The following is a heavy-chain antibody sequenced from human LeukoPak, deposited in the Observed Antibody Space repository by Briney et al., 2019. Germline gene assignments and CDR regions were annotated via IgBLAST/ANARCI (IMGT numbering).Heavy chain of an antibody. CDR2: IYHSGST. CDR3: ARYSGSYFGY. V-gene: IGHV4-38-2*02. Sequence: SETLSLTCTVSGYSISSGYYWGWIRQPPGKRLEWIGSIYHSGSTYYNPSLKSRVTISVDTSKNQFSLKLSSVTAADTAVYYCARYSGSYFGYWGQGTLVTVSS. J-gene: IGHJ4*02. D-gene: IGHD1-26*01. CDR1: GYSISSGYY.